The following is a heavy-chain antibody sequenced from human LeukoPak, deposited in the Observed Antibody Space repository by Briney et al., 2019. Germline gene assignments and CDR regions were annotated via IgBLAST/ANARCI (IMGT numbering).Heavy chain of an antibody. Sequence: PSETLSLTCTVSGGSISSYYWGWIRQPPGKGLEWIGSIYYSGSTYYRPSLKSRVTMSVDTSKNQFSLRLSSVTAADTAVYYCARGLRWDLTISGTSTFDYWGQGSLVTVSS. V-gene: IGHV4-39*01. CDR2: IYYSGST. D-gene: IGHD1-26*01. J-gene: IGHJ4*02. CDR1: GGSISSYY. CDR3: ARGLRWDLTISGTSTFDY.